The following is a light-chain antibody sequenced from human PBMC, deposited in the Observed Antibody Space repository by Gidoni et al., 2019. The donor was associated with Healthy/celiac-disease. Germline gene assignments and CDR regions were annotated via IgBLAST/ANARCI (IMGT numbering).Light chain of an antibody. V-gene: IGLV3-1*01. CDR3: LAWDSSTVV. CDR2: QDS. CDR1: KLGDKY. J-gene: IGLJ2*01. Sequence: ELTQPPSVSVSPGQTASITCSGDKLGDKYACWYQQKPGQSPVLVIYQDSKRPSGIPERFSGSNSGNTATLTISGTQAMDEADYYCLAWDSSTVVFGGGTKLTVL.